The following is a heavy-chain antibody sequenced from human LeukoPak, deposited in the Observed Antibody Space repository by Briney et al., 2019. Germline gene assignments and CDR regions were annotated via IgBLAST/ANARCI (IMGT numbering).Heavy chain of an antibody. D-gene: IGHD3-10*01. CDR1: GGSISRGDYY. CDR2: VYYTGST. CDR3: ARDSRYSYGSGGMDV. Sequence: PSQTLSLTCTVAGGSISRGDYYWTWIRQTPRKGLEWIGSVYYTGSTNYNPPLKSRVTISIDTSRSQFSLKLTSVTVADTAVYYCARDSRYSYGSGGMDVWGQGTTVTVSS. V-gene: IGHV4-61*08. J-gene: IGHJ6*02.